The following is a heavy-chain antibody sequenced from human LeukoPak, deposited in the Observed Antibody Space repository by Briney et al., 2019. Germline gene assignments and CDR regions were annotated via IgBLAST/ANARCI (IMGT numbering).Heavy chain of an antibody. D-gene: IGHD4-17*01. CDR2: INPNTGST. Sequence: ASVKVSCKASGYTFSDNYIHWVRQAPGQGLEWMGWINPNTGSTNYAHNFQGRVTMTRDTSISTAYMELSRLRSDDTAVYYCARNGLRLNWFDPWGQGTLVTVSS. CDR3: ARNGLRLNWFDP. CDR1: GYTFSDNY. J-gene: IGHJ5*02. V-gene: IGHV1-2*02.